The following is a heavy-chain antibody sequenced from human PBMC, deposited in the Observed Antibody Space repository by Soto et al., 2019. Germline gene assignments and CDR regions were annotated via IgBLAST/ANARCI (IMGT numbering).Heavy chain of an antibody. CDR1: GFTFSRYA. CDR3: AKDYTPRYSSGLDAFDI. CDR2: ISGSGGST. D-gene: IGHD6-19*01. J-gene: IGHJ3*02. V-gene: IGHV3-23*01. Sequence: GGSLRLSCAASGFTFSRYAMSWVRQAPGKRLEWVSAISGSGGSTYYADSVKARFTISRDNSKNTLYLQMNSLRAEDTAVYYCAKDYTPRYSSGLDAFDIWGQGTMVTVSS.